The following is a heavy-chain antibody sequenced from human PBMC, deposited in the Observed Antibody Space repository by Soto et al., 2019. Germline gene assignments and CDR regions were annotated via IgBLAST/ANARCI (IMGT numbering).Heavy chain of an antibody. CDR1: GFTFSGSA. Sequence: GGSLRLSCAASGFTFSGSAMHWVRQASGKGLEWVGRIRSKANSYATAYAASVKGRFTISRDDSKNTAYLQMNSLKTEDTAVYYCAREGHIVGGGTIDYWGQGTLVTVSS. D-gene: IGHD1-26*01. CDR2: IRSKANSYAT. CDR3: AREGHIVGGGTIDY. V-gene: IGHV3-73*01. J-gene: IGHJ4*02.